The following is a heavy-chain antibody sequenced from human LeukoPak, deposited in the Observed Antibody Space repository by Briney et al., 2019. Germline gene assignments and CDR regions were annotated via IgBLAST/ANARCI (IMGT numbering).Heavy chain of an antibody. CDR1: GYSFTSKY. CDR3: ARHQEAFDY. CDR2: IYPRDGST. V-gene: IGHV1-46*01. Sequence: ASVTVSCKASGYSFTSKYMHWVRQAPGQGVEWMGMIYPRDGSTSYAQKFQGRVTVTRDTSTSTVHMELSGLRSEDTAVYYCARHQEAFDYWGQGTLVTVSS. J-gene: IGHJ4*02.